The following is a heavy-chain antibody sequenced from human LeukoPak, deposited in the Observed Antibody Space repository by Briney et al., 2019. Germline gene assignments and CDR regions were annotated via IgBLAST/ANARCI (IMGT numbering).Heavy chain of an antibody. D-gene: IGHD6-13*01. CDR2: IIPIFGTA. CDR3: AIPIAAAGYFDY. J-gene: IGHJ4*02. CDR1: GGTFSSYA. Sequence: SVKVSCKASGGTFSSYAISWVRQAPGQGLEWMGGIIPIFGTANYAQKFQGRVTITTDESTSTAYMELSSLRSEDTAVYYCAIPIAAAGYFDYWGQGTLVTVSS. V-gene: IGHV1-69*05.